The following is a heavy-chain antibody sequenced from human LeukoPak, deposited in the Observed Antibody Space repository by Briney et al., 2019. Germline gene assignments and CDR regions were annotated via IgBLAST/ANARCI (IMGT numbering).Heavy chain of an antibody. J-gene: IGHJ3*02. CDR1: GFTFDDYA. V-gene: IGHV3-9*01. CDR3: AKVRGYCSSTSCYSGKNGAFDI. D-gene: IGHD2-2*01. Sequence: GGSLRLSCAASGFTFDDYAMHWVRQAPGKGLEWVSGISWNSGSIGYADSVKGRFTISRDNAKNSLYLQMNSLRAEDTALYYCAKVRGYCSSTSCYSGKNGAFDIWGQGTMVTVSS. CDR2: ISWNSGSI.